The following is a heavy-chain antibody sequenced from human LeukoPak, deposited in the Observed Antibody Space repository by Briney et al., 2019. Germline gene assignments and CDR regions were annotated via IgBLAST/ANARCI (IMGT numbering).Heavy chain of an antibody. CDR1: GAAISRNSCF. CDR2: GRYSGTT. V-gene: IGHV4-39*01. J-gene: IGHJ4*02. CDR3: TRHTGYISGQYSNYEDS. D-gene: IGHD4-11*01. Sequence: PSETLSLTCTVSGAAISRNSCFWGWIRQPPGMGLEWIGSGRYSGTTYYNPSLKSRVTISVDTSKNQFSLKLRSVTAADTALYYCTRHTGYISGQYSNYEDSWGQGTLVTVSS.